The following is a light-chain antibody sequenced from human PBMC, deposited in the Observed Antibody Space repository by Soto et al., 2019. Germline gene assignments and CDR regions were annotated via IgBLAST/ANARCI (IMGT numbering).Light chain of an antibody. J-gene: IGKJ3*01. Sequence: EIVMTQSPATLSVSPGERATLSCRASQSVSSNLAWYQQKPGQAPRRLIYGASTRATGIPARFSGSGSGTELTLTISSLQSEDFAVYYCQQYNNWPRTFGPGTKVDFK. CDR1: QSVSSN. V-gene: IGKV3-15*01. CDR2: GAS. CDR3: QQYNNWPRT.